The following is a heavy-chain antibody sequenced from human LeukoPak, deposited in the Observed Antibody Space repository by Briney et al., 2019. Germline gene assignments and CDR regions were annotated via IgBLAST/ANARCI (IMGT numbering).Heavy chain of an antibody. Sequence: SETLSLTCTVSGYSISSGYYWGWIRQPPGKGLEWIGSIYPSGSTYYYPSLKSRVTISVDTSKNQFSLKLSSVTAADTAVYYCARDRGDGYDYFWDYWGQGTLVTVSS. V-gene: IGHV4-38-2*02. CDR2: IYPSGST. D-gene: IGHD5-12*01. CDR1: GYSISSGYY. J-gene: IGHJ4*02. CDR3: ARDRGDGYDYFWDY.